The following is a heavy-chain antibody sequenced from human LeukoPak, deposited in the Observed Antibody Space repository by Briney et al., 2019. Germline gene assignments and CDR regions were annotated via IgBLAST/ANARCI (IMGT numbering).Heavy chain of an antibody. V-gene: IGHV1-18*01. Sequence: ASVKVSCKASGYTFTSYGISWVRQAPGQGLEWMGWISAYNGNTNYAQKLQGRVTMTTDTSTSTAYMELRSLRSDDTAVYYCATDRDYGDYLDYWGQGTLVTVSS. D-gene: IGHD4-17*01. CDR2: ISAYNGNT. CDR1: GYTFTSYG. CDR3: ATDRDYGDYLDY. J-gene: IGHJ4*02.